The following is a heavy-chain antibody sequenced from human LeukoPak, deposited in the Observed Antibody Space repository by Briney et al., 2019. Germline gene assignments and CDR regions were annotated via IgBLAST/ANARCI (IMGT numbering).Heavy chain of an antibody. CDR2: IWYDGSNK. J-gene: IGHJ6*02. CDR1: GFTFSIYG. D-gene: IGHD6-6*01. Sequence: GGSLRLSCAASGFTFSIYGMHWVRQAPGKGLEWVAVIWYDGSNKYYADSVKGRFTISRDNSKNTLYLQMNSLRAEDTAVYYCVRDPLSIAARYYYYGMDVWGQGTTVTVSS. V-gene: IGHV3-33*01. CDR3: VRDPLSIAARYYYYGMDV.